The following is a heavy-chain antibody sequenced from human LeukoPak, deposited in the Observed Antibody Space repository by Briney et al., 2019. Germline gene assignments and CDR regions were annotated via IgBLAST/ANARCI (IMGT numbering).Heavy chain of an antibody. CDR1: GYAFTSYG. CDR3: ARLWLRTYFDY. CDR2: ISAYNGNT. J-gene: IGHJ4*02. V-gene: IGHV1-18*01. D-gene: IGHD5-12*01. Sequence: GASVKVSCKASGYAFTSYGISWVRQAPGQGLEWMGWISAYNGNTNYAQKLQGRVTMSTDTSTSTAYMELRSLRSDDTAVYYCARLWLRTYFDYWGQGTLVTVSS.